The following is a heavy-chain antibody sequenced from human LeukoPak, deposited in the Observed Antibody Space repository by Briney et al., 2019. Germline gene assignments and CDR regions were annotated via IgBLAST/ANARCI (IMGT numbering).Heavy chain of an antibody. D-gene: IGHD3-10*01. J-gene: IGHJ4*02. Sequence: SETLSLTCAVYGGSFSGYYWSWIRQPPGKGLEWIGEIDHSGSTNYNPSLKSRVTISVDTSKNQFSLKLSSVTAADTAVYYCAREDFGELLFDYWGQGTLVTVSS. CDR3: AREDFGELLFDY. V-gene: IGHV4-34*01. CDR2: IDHSGST. CDR1: GGSFSGYY.